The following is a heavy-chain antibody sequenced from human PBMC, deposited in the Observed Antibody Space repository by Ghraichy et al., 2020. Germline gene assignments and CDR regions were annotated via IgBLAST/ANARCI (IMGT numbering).Heavy chain of an antibody. Sequence: LTCAASGFSFSTWNMNWVRQAPGKGLQWVSYISGSGSTIYYADSVKGRFTISRDNARNSLYLQMNSLRDEDTAVYYCAGAFDIWGQGTMVTVSS. CDR1: GFSFSTWN. V-gene: IGHV3-48*02. J-gene: IGHJ3*02. CDR2: ISGSGSTI. CDR3: AGAFDI.